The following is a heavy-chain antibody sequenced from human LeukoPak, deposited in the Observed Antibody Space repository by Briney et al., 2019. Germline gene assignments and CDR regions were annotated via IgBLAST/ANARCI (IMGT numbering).Heavy chain of an antibody. CDR1: GYTFTSYW. V-gene: IGHV5-51*01. D-gene: IGHD1-20*01. CDR3: ARLRDNWEDY. CDR2: IFPGDSDT. J-gene: IGHJ4*02. Sequence: GESLKISCKGSGYTFTSYWIVWVRQMPGKGPEWMGMIFPGDSDTKYSPSFVGQITISADKSISSAYLQWSSLKASDTAIYYCARLRDNWEDYWGQGTLVTVSS.